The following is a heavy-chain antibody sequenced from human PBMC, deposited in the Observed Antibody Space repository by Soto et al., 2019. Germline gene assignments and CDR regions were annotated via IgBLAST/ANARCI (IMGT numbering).Heavy chain of an antibody. CDR2: ISYDGSNK. V-gene: IGHV3-30*18. Sequence: GGSLRLSCAASGFTFSSYGMHWVRQAPGKGLEWVAVISYDGSNKYYADSVKGRFTISRDNSKNTLYLQMNSLRAEDTAVYYCAKEGKYSMVRGVTRYYFDYWGQGTLVTVSS. CDR3: AKEGKYSMVRGVTRYYFDY. D-gene: IGHD3-10*01. CDR1: GFTFSSYG. J-gene: IGHJ4*02.